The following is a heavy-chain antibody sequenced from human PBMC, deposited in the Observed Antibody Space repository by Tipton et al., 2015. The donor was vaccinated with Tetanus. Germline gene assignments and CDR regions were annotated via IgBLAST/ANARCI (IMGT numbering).Heavy chain of an antibody. CDR3: ARDFGYCNGGSCYRPFDY. CDR1: GFTFSAYW. J-gene: IGHJ4*02. CDR2: IKLDGSET. D-gene: IGHD2-15*01. Sequence: SLRLSCAASGFTFSAYWMSWVRQAPGKGLDWVANIKLDGSETYYVDSVKGRFTISRDNAQNSLFLQMNSLRAGDTAVYYCARDFGYCNGGSCYRPFDYWGQGTLVTVSS. V-gene: IGHV3-7*01.